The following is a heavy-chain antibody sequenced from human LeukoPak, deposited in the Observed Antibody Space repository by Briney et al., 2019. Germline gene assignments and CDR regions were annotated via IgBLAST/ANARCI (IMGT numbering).Heavy chain of an antibody. Sequence: GGSLRLSCAASGFTFSSYTMSWVRQAPGKGLEWVSAISCSGGSTYYADSVKGRFTISRDNSKNTLYLQMNSLRAEDTAVYYCAKGPRYSGSYPPDYWGQGTLVTVSS. CDR1: GFTFSSYT. D-gene: IGHD1-26*01. J-gene: IGHJ4*02. V-gene: IGHV3-23*01. CDR3: AKGPRYSGSYPPDY. CDR2: ISCSGGST.